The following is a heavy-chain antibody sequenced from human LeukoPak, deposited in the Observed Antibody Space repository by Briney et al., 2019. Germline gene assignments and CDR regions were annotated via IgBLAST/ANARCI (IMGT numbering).Heavy chain of an antibody. J-gene: IGHJ4*02. CDR3: ARISRAGDYFDY. CDR2: ISAYNGNI. D-gene: IGHD5-24*01. V-gene: IGHV1-18*01. CDR1: GYTFTSYG. Sequence: ASVKVPCKASGYTFTSYGISWVRQAPGQGLEWMGWISAYNGNINYAQKLQGRVTMTTDTSTSTAYMELRSLRSDDTAVYYCARISRAGDYFDYWGQGTLVTVSS.